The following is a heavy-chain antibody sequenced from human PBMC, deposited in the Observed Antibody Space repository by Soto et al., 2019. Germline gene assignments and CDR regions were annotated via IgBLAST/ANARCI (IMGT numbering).Heavy chain of an antibody. CDR3: ARVGVVAATNYYYGMDV. CDR2: IWYDGSNK. D-gene: IGHD2-15*01. J-gene: IGHJ6*02. V-gene: IGHV3-33*08. CDR1: PFTFSSYG. Sequence: GGSLRLSWAASPFTFSSYGMHWVRQAPGKGLEWVAVIWYDGSNKYYADSVKGRFTISRDNSKNTLYLQMNSLRAEDTAVYYCARVGVVAATNYYYGMDVWGQGTTVTVSS.